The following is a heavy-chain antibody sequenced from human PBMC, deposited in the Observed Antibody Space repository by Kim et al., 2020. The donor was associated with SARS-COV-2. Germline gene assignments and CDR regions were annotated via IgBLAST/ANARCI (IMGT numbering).Heavy chain of an antibody. J-gene: IGHJ4*02. CDR2: IYYSGST. CDR3: ARETSGSFSY. CDR1: GGSISSYY. Sequence: SETLSLTCTVSGGSISSYYWNWIRQPPGKGLEWIGCIYYSGSTNYNPSLKSRVTISVDTSKNQFSLKLSSVTAADTAVYYCARETSGSFSYWGQGTLVTVSS. D-gene: IGHD3-10*01. V-gene: IGHV4-59*01.